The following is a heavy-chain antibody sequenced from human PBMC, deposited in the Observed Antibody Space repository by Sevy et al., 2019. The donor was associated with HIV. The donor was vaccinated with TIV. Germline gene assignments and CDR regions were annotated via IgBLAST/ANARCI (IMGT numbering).Heavy chain of an antibody. Sequence: GGSLRLSCAASGFTFSNAWMSWVRQAPGKGLEWVGRIKSKTDGGTTDYAAPVKGRFTISRDDSKNTLYLQMNSLKTEDTAVYYCTTGYGILTGYYTSYYFDYWGQGTLVTVSS. CDR3: TTGYGILTGYYTSYYFDY. D-gene: IGHD3-9*01. CDR1: GFTFSNAW. J-gene: IGHJ4*02. CDR2: IKSKTDGGTT. V-gene: IGHV3-15*01.